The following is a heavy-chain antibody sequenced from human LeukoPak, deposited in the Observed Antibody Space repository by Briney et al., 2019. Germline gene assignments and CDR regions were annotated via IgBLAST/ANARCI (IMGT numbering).Heavy chain of an antibody. Sequence: GGSLRLSCAASGFTFSSYAMSWVRQAPGKGLEWVSAIGGSGGSTYYADSVKGRFTISRDNSKNTLYLQMNSLRAEDTAVYYCAKDRLVGANRYGMDVWGQGTTVTVSS. CDR2: IGGSGGST. D-gene: IGHD1-26*01. J-gene: IGHJ6*02. CDR3: AKDRLVGANRYGMDV. CDR1: GFTFSSYA. V-gene: IGHV3-23*01.